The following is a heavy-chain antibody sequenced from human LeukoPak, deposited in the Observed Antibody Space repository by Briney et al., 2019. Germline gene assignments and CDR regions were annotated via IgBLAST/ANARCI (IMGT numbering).Heavy chain of an antibody. V-gene: IGHV4-34*01. CDR3: ARSLGLVVPDY. J-gene: IGHJ4*02. D-gene: IGHD3-22*01. Sequence: PSETLSLTCAVYGGSFSGYYWSWIRQPPGKGLGWIGEINHSGSTNYNPSLKSRVTISVDTSKNQFSLKLSSVTAADTAVYYCARSLGLVVPDYWGQGTLVTVSS. CDR1: GGSFSGYY. CDR2: INHSGST.